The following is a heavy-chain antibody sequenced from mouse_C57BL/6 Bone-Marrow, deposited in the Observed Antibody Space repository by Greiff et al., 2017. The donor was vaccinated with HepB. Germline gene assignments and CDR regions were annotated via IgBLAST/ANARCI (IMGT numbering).Heavy chain of an antibody. J-gene: IGHJ2*01. CDR3: ARENYSLDFDY. Sequence: VQGVESGAELVRPGTSVKMSCKASGYTFTNYWIGWAKQRPGHGLEWIGDIYPGGGYTNYNEKFKGKATLTADKSSSTAYMQFSSLTSEDSAIYYCARENYSLDFDYWGQGTTLTVSS. CDR2: IYPGGGYT. D-gene: IGHD2-12*01. CDR1: GYTFTNYW. V-gene: IGHV1-63*01.